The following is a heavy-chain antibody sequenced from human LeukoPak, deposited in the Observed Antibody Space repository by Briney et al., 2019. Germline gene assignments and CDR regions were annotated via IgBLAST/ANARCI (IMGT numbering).Heavy chain of an antibody. Sequence: GGSLRHSPVLSGYTSHDYTGHCVRQAPGKGLEWVSLISWDGGSTYYADSVKGRFTISRDNRKNSLYLQMNSLRTEDTALYYCAKDSGDYSSGYYYFCSEGWGKVTTVTVSS. J-gene: IGHJ6*03. V-gene: IGHV3-43*01. CDR3: AKDSGDYSSGYYYFCSEG. D-gene: IGHD2-21*02. CDR2: ISWDGGST. CDR1: GYTSHDYT.